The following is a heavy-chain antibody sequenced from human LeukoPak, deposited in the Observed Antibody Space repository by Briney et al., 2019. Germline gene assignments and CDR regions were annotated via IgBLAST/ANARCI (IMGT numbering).Heavy chain of an antibody. D-gene: IGHD6-19*01. V-gene: IGHV4-59*01. CDR2: IYYSGST. CDR3: ARVRYSSGWYYFGY. CDR1: GGSISSYY. J-gene: IGHJ4*02. Sequence: SQTLSLTCTVSGGSISSYYWSWIRQPPGKGLEWIGYIYYSGSTNYNPSLKSRVTISVDTSKNQFSLKLSSVTAADTAVYYCARVRYSSGWYYFGYWGQGTLVTVSS.